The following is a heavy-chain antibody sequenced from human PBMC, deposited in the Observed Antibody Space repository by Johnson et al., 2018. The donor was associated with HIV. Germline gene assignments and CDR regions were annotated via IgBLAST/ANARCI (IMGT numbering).Heavy chain of an antibody. Sequence: QVQLVESGGGVVQPGRSLRLSCAASGFTFSSYAVYWVRQAPGKGLEWVALISYDGSNKYYADSVKGRFTISREHSKSTLNLQMNNLRAEDTAVNYCARDTDDFWSGAGAFDIWGQGTMVTVSS. CDR2: ISYDGSNK. J-gene: IGHJ3*02. V-gene: IGHV3-30*04. D-gene: IGHD3-3*01. CDR1: GFTFSSYA. CDR3: ARDTDDFWSGAGAFDI.